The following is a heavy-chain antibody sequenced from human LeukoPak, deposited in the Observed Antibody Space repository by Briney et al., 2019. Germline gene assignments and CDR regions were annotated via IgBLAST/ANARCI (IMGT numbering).Heavy chain of an antibody. CDR1: GGSFSGYY. Sequence: SETLSLTCAVYGGSFSGYYWSWIRQPPGKGLEWIGEINHSGSTNYNPSLKSRVTISVDTSKNQFSLKLSSVTAADTAVYYCARGRNSSGWYRYGGQGTLVTVS. J-gene: IGHJ4*02. V-gene: IGHV4-34*01. CDR3: ARGRNSSGWYRY. D-gene: IGHD6-19*01. CDR2: INHSGST.